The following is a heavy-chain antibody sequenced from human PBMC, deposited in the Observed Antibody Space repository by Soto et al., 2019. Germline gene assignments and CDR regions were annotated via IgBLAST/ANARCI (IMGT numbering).Heavy chain of an antibody. Sequence: QVTLKESGPVLVNPTETITLTCTVSGFSLSNARMDVSWIRQPPGKALEWLAHIFSNDEKSYSTSLKSRLTISKDTSKSQVVLTMTNMDPVDTATYYCVRIPRGVVTARLYWYFDLWGRGTLVTVSS. CDR3: VRIPRGVVTARLYWYFDL. J-gene: IGHJ2*01. CDR1: GFSLSNARMD. CDR2: IFSNDEK. D-gene: IGHD2-21*02. V-gene: IGHV2-26*01.